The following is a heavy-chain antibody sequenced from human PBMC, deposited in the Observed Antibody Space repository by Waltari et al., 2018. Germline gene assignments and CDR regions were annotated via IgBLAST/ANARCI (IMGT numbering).Heavy chain of an antibody. CDR3: ARQMGYGDYVRYFDY. CDR2: IYSGGST. Sequence: EVQLVESGGGLIQPGGSLRLSCAASGFTVSSNSMRWVSQSPGKGLEWVSVIYSGGSTYYADSVKGRFTISRDNSKNTLYLQMNSLRAEDTAVYYCARQMGYGDYVRYFDYWGQGTLVTVSS. J-gene: IGHJ4*02. V-gene: IGHV3-53*01. D-gene: IGHD4-17*01. CDR1: GFTVSSNS.